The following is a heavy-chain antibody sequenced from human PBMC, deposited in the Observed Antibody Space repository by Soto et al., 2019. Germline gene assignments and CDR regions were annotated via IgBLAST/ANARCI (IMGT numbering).Heavy chain of an antibody. Sequence: ASVKVSCKAFGYTFTSYGISWVRQAPGQGLEWMGWISAYNGNTNYAQKLQGRVTMTTDTSTSTAYMELRSLRSDDTAVYYCARGAGYCSGGSCYFLTPDAFDIWGQGTMVTVSS. D-gene: IGHD2-15*01. J-gene: IGHJ3*02. CDR1: GYTFTSYG. CDR3: ARGAGYCSGGSCYFLTPDAFDI. V-gene: IGHV1-18*01. CDR2: ISAYNGNT.